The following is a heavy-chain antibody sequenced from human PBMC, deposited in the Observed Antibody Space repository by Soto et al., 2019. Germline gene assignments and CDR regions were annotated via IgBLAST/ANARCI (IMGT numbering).Heavy chain of an antibody. CDR1: GGSISSGGYY. Sequence: LSLPSTVSGGSISSGGYYWSWIRQHPGKGLEWIGYIYYSGSTYYNPSLKSRVTISVDTSKNQFSLKLSSVTAADTAVYYCARGAPWSGLFDPWGQGTLVAVSS. V-gene: IGHV4-31*03. J-gene: IGHJ5*02. CDR2: IYYSGST. CDR3: ARGAPWSGLFDP. D-gene: IGHD3-3*01.